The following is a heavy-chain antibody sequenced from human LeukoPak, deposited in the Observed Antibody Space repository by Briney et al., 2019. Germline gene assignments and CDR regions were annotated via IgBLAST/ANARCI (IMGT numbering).Heavy chain of an antibody. Sequence: PSETLSLTCGVSGGSVSSTNWWTWIRQPPGKGLEWIGEVHLDGRTNFNPSLKSRLTMSVDLSENHVSLKLTSVTAADTAVYYCAREGGFYRPLDYSGHGTVDSVSS. CDR3: AREGGFYRPLDY. V-gene: IGHV4-4*02. D-gene: IGHD6-25*01. CDR1: GGSVSSTNW. J-gene: IGHJ4*01. CDR2: VHLDGRT.